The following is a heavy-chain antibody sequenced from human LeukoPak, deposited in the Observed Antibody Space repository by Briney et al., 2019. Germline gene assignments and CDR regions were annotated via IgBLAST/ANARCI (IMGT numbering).Heavy chain of an antibody. CDR2: INQDGNEE. CDR3: ARVQLWLDY. Sequence: GGSLRLSCAASGLPFSTFLMNWVRQAPGKGLEWVANINQDGNEEYYVDSVKGRFTISRDNAKNSLYLQMNSLRAEDTAVYYCARVQLWLDYWGQGTLVTVSS. V-gene: IGHV3-7*01. CDR1: GLPFSTFL. J-gene: IGHJ4*02. D-gene: IGHD5-18*01.